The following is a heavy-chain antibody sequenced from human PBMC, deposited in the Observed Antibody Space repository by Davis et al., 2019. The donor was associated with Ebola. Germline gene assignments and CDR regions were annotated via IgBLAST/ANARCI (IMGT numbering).Heavy chain of an antibody. V-gene: IGHV4-39*02. J-gene: IGHJ6*02. CDR3: ARDPYYGSGSYLYYYGMDV. Sequence: GSLRLSCTVSGGSISSSSYYWGWIRQPPGKGLEWIGSIYYSGSTYYNPSLKSRVTITVDTSKNQFSLKLSSVTAADTAVYYCARDPYYGSGSYLYYYGMDVWGQGTTVTVSS. CDR2: IYYSGST. D-gene: IGHD3-10*01. CDR1: GGSISSSSYY.